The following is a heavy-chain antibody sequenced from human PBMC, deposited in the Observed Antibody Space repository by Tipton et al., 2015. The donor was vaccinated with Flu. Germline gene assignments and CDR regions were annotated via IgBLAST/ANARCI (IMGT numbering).Heavy chain of an antibody. D-gene: IGHD3-22*01. CDR3: ARDSQYYDSSGYYPDAFDI. CDR2: ISSSGSTM. J-gene: IGHJ3*02. V-gene: IGHV3-11*01. Sequence: SLRLSCAASGFTFSDYYMSWIRQAPGKGLEWVSYISSSGSTMYYADSVKGRFTISRDNAKNSLYLQMNSLRAEDTAVYYCARDSQYYDSSGYYPDAFDIWGQGTMVTVSS. CDR1: GFTFSDYY.